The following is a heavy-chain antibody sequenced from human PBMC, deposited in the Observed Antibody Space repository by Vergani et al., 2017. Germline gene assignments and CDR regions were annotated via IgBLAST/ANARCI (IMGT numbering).Heavy chain of an antibody. D-gene: IGHD2-2*01. Sequence: QVQLVESGGGLVKPGGSLRLSCAASGFTFSDYYMSWIRQAPGKGLEWVSSISSSSTYIYYADSVKGRFTISRDNAKNSLYLQMNSLRAEDTAVYYCASARLLPAAHYYFDYWGQGTLVTVSS. CDR3: ASARLLPAAHYYFDY. V-gene: IGHV3-11*06. J-gene: IGHJ4*02. CDR1: GFTFSDYY. CDR2: ISSSSTYI.